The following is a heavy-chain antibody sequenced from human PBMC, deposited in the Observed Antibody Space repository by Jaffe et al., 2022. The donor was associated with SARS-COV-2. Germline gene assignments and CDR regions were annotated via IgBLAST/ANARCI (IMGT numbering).Heavy chain of an antibody. Sequence: EVQLVESGGGLVQPGGSLKLSCAASGFTFSGSAMHWVRQASGKGLEWVGRIRSKANSYATAYAASVKGRFTISRDDSKNTAYLQMNSLKTEDTAVYYCTRRLGHVVVTAMQDAFDIWGQGTMVTVSS. CDR1: GFTFSGSA. V-gene: IGHV3-73*02. CDR2: IRSKANSYAT. J-gene: IGHJ3*02. D-gene: IGHD2-21*02. CDR3: TRRLGHVVVTAMQDAFDI.